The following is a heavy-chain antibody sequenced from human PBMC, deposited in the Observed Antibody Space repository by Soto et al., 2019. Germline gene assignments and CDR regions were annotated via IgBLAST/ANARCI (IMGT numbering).Heavy chain of an antibody. CDR1: GLTFSNYA. J-gene: IGHJ4*02. Sequence: GGSVRLSCAASGLTFSNYAMSWVRQAPGKGLEWVSLVSATAGTTYYTDSVKGRFTISRDNSRNTVYLQMNSLRADDTAVYYCAKDRLVAGFDYWGQGTLVTVSS. CDR2: VSATAGTT. CDR3: AKDRLVAGFDY. V-gene: IGHV3-23*01. D-gene: IGHD3-16*01.